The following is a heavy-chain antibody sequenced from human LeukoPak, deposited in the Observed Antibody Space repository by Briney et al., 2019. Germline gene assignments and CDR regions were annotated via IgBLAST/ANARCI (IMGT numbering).Heavy chain of an antibody. J-gene: IGHJ5*02. CDR2: INPNSGGT. Sequence: GASVKVSCKASGYTFTGYYMHWVRQAPGQGLEWMGWINPNSGGTNYAQKFQGRVTMTRDTSISTAYMELSRLRSDDTAVYYCARETIFSGAAAPDGPWGQGTLVTVSS. CDR3: ARETIFSGAAAPDGP. V-gene: IGHV1-2*02. D-gene: IGHD6-13*01. CDR1: GYTFTGYY.